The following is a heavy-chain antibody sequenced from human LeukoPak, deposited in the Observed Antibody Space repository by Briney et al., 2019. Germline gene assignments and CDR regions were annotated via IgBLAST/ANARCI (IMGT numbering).Heavy chain of an antibody. CDR2: IYYSGST. CDR3: ARVLSRSAAGTGWFDP. V-gene: IGHV4-61*08. J-gene: IGHJ5*02. CDR1: GGSISSGGYS. Sequence: PSETLSLTCAVSGGSISSGGYSWSWIRQPPGKGLEWIGYIYYSGSTNYNPSLKSRVTISVDTSKNQFSLKLSSVTAADTAVYYCARVLSRSAAGTGWFDPWGQGTLVTVSS. D-gene: IGHD6-13*01.